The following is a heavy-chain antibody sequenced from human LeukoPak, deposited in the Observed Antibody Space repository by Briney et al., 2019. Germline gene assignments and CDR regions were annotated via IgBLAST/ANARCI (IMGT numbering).Heavy chain of an antibody. Sequence: GGSLRLSCAASVFTFSDYYMSWIRQAPGKGLEWLSYISSRGSGIFYADSVKGRFTVSRDKAKNSLYLAVSGLRAEDTAVYYCARESRGSWPVYDLWGQGTLVTVSS. V-gene: IGHV3-11*01. CDR3: ARESRGSWPVYDL. CDR2: ISSRGSGI. J-gene: IGHJ5*02. D-gene: IGHD6-13*01. CDR1: VFTFSDYY.